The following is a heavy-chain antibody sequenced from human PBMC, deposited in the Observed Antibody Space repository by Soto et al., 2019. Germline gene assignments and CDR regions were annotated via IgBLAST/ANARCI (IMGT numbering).Heavy chain of an antibody. J-gene: IGHJ3*02. Sequence: SETLSLTCSVSGGSISSSSYYWNWTRQSPGKGLEWIGGVYYSGTTYYNPSIKRRVTISVDTYNQFSLKLSSVTAADTAYYFCARRPMVGPVAENAFDIWGQGTRVTVSS. D-gene: IGHD6-19*01. CDR2: VYYSGTT. CDR1: GGSISSSSYY. CDR3: ARRPMVGPVAENAFDI. V-gene: IGHV4-39*01.